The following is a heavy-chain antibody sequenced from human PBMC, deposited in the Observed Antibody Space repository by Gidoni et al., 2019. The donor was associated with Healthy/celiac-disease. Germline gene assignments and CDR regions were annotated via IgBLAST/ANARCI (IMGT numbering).Heavy chain of an antibody. Sequence: QVQLQESGPGLVKPSETLSLTCTVSGGSISSYYWSWIRQPPGKGLEWIGYIYYSGSTNYNPSLKSRVTISVDTSKNQFSLKLSSVTAADTAVYYCARDRHDAFDIWGQETMVTVSS. CDR3: ARDRHDAFDI. CDR1: GGSISSYY. V-gene: IGHV4-59*01. CDR2: IYYSGST. J-gene: IGHJ3*02.